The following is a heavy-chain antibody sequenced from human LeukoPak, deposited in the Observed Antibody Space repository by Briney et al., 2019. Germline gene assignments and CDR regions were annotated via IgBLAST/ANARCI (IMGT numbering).Heavy chain of an antibody. V-gene: IGHV3-23*01. J-gene: IGHJ4*02. Sequence: AGGSLRLSCAASGFTLSSYAMTWVRQAPGRGLEWVSSVDGGGGGTYYADSVKGRFTISRDNSKDTLYLQMNGLRAEDTAVYFCAKQSAGSAAWYSLHYDFWGQGTLDTVSS. D-gene: IGHD6-13*01. CDR3: AKQSAGSAAWYSLHYDF. CDR1: GFTLSSYA. CDR2: VDGGGGGT.